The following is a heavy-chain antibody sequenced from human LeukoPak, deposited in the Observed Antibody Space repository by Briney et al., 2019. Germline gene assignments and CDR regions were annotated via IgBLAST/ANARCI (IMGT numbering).Heavy chain of an antibody. CDR2: IIPILGIA. V-gene: IGHV1-69*04. J-gene: IGHJ3*02. CDR3: ARARGYSGYDLRAFDI. Sequence: SVKVSCKASGGTFSSYAISWVRQAPGQGLEWMGRIIPILGIANYAQKFQGRVTITADESTSTAYMELSSLRSEDTAVYYCARARGYSGYDLRAFDIWGQGTMVTVSS. D-gene: IGHD5-12*01. CDR1: GGTFSSYA.